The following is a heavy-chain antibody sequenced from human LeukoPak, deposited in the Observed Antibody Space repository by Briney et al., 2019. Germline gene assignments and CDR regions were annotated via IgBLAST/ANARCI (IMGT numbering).Heavy chain of an antibody. D-gene: IGHD3-16*01. CDR3: ARVSVWEMNEFYQH. V-gene: IGHV3-74*01. CDR1: GLTFSNSW. CDR2: INNEGTTI. Sequence: GGSLRLSCEASGLTFSNSWMHWVRQAPGKGLVWVSRINNEGTTISYADSVKGRFTISRDNAKNTLYLQMNSLRAEDTAVYYFARVSVWEMNEFYQHGGQGTLVTGAS. J-gene: IGHJ1*01.